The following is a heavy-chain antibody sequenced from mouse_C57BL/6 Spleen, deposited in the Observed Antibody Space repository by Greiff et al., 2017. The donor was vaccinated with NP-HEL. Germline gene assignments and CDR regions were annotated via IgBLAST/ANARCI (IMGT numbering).Heavy chain of an antibody. CDR2: IDPETGGT. J-gene: IGHJ1*03. CDR3: TRDDGYPHWYFDV. Sequence: VQLQQSGAELVRPGASVTLSCKASGYTFTDYEMHWVKQTPVHGLEWIGAIDPETGGTAYNQKFKGKAILTADKSSSTAYMELRSLTSEDSAVYYCTRDDGYPHWYFDVWGTGTTVTVSS. V-gene: IGHV1-15*01. D-gene: IGHD2-3*01. CDR1: GYTFTDYE.